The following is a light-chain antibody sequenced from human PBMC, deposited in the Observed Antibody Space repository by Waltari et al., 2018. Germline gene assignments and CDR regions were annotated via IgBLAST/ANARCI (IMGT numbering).Light chain of an antibody. CDR3: NSYTSSSTRV. J-gene: IGLJ1*01. CDR1: SRAIGTYDY. Sequence: QSALTQPASVSGSPGQSLTISCPGPSRAIGTYDYSSWYQQYPGEAPKLMIFDVSNRPSGVSHRFSGSKSGNTASLTISGLQAEDEADYYCNSYTSSSTRVFGTGTKVTVL. CDR2: DVS. V-gene: IGLV2-14*03.